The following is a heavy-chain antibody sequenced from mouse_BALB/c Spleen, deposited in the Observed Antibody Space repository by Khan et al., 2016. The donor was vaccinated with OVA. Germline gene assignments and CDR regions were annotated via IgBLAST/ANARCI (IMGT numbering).Heavy chain of an antibody. Sequence: EVQLQESGAELVRPGALVKLSCKGSGFKIKDYYMQWVKQRPEQGLEWIGWIDPENGDTIYDPKFQGKASITADTSSNTAYLQLSRLTSEVHAVYYCTRSILLYFDYWGQGTTLTVSS. J-gene: IGHJ2*01. D-gene: IGHD2-3*01. CDR1: GFKIKDYY. CDR3: TRSILLYFDY. V-gene: IGHV14-1*02. CDR2: IDPENGDT.